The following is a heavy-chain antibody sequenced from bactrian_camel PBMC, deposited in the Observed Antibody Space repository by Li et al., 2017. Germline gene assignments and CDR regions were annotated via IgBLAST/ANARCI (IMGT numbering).Heavy chain of an antibody. CDR1: NFSLSGYA. CDR2: INPEGTT. J-gene: IGHJ4*01. Sequence: HVQLVESGEGLVQLGGSLRLSCTASNFSLSGYAMSWGRQAPGKGLEWVSTINPEGTTHYADSVKGRFTISRDNAKSTLYLQLNSLKTEDTAMYYCAKGAGDAVYFPSELGQGQGTQVTVS. D-gene: IGHD5*01. V-gene: IGHV3S1*01.